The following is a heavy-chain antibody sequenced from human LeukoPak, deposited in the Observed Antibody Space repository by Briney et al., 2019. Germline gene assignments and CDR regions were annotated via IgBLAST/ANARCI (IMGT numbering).Heavy chain of an antibody. CDR2: ISSSSSYI. J-gene: IGHJ5*02. D-gene: IGHD5-12*01. CDR3: ASRRHIVATIGTWFDP. Sequence: KTGGSLRLSCAASGFTFSSYAMHWVRQAPGKGLEWVSSISSSSSYIYYADSVKGRFTTSRDNAKNSLYLQMNSLRTEDTAVYYCASRRHIVATIGTWFDPWGQGTLVTVSS. CDR1: GFTFSSYA. V-gene: IGHV3-21*01.